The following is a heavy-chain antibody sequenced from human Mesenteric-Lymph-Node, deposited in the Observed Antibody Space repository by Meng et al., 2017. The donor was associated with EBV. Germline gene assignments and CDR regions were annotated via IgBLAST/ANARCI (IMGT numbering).Heavy chain of an antibody. CDR3: ATAISGSYYGRVTWDH. CDR2: IIPAFGRV. J-gene: IGHJ4*02. CDR1: GGSFNRFA. V-gene: IGHV1-69*06. Sequence: QVQAGQSVEEGEKPGYSGRASLKASGGSFNRFAVIWVRQAPGQGLEWMGGIIPAFGRVDYAQMFQGRVSITADKATNTAYMELSSLRSEDTAVYYCATAISGSYYGRVTWDHWGQGSLVTVSS. D-gene: IGHD3-10*01.